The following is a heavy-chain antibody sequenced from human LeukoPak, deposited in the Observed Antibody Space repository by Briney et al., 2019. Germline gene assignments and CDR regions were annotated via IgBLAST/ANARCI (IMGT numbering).Heavy chain of an antibody. J-gene: IGHJ4*02. V-gene: IGHV4-34*01. Sequence: SETLSLTCAASGGSFSGFYWTWIRQPPGKGLEWIGEVNQSGDTRYNPSLGSRVTLSVDKPKKQFSLGLSSVTAADTAVYYCRCTSHYNYFDYWGQGTLVTVSS. CDR1: GGSFSGFY. D-gene: IGHD2-2*01. CDR2: VNQSGDT. CDR3: RCTSHYNYFDY.